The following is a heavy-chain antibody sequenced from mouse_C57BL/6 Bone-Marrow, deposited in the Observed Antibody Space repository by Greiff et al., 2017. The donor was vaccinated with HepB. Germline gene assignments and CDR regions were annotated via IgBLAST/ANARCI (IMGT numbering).Heavy chain of an antibody. Sequence: VQLQQSGAELVRPGTSVKVSCKASGYAFTNYLIEWVKQRPGQGLEWIGVINPGSGGTNYNEKFKGKATLTADKSSSTAYMQRSSLTSEDSAVYFCARSGVGPYFDYWGQGTTLTVSS. D-gene: IGHD1-1*01. J-gene: IGHJ2*01. CDR1: GYAFTNYL. CDR2: INPGSGGT. V-gene: IGHV1-54*01. CDR3: ARSGVGPYFDY.